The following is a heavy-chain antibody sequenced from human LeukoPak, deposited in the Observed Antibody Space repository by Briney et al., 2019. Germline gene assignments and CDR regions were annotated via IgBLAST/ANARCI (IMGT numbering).Heavy chain of an antibody. D-gene: IGHD5-12*01. V-gene: IGHV1-24*01. CDR2: FDPEDGET. Sequence: ASVKVSCKVSGYTLTELSMHWVRQAPGKGLEWMGGFDPEDGETIYAQKFQGRVTMTEDTSTDTAYMELSRLRSDDTAVYYCARAVLAHGVVATKDYWGQGTLVTVSS. CDR1: GYTLTELS. J-gene: IGHJ4*02. CDR3: ARAVLAHGVVATKDY.